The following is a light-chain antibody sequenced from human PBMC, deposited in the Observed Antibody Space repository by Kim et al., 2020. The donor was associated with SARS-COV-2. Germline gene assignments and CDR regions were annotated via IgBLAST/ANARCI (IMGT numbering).Light chain of an antibody. CDR3: QQYHSYPVT. V-gene: IGKV1-5*03. CDR1: QSISSW. CDR2: KAS. Sequence: DIQMTQSPSPLSASVGDRVTITCRASQSISSWLAWYQQKPGKAPKLLIYKASSLESGVPSRFSGSGSGTEFTLTISSLQPDDFATYYCQQYHSYPVTFGQGTKLEI. J-gene: IGKJ2*01.